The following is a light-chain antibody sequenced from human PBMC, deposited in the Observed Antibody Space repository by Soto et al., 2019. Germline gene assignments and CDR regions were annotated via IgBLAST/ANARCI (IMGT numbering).Light chain of an antibody. CDR2: EVT. CDR1: SSDVGAYNY. CDR3: SSFASSSTWV. Sequence: QSALTQPPSASGSPGQSVTISCTGTSSDVGAYNYVSWYQQHAGKAPKLVIYEVTKRPSGVPDRFSGSTSANTASLTVSGLQAEDEADYYCSSFASSSTWVFGGGTKLTVL. J-gene: IGLJ3*02. V-gene: IGLV2-8*01.